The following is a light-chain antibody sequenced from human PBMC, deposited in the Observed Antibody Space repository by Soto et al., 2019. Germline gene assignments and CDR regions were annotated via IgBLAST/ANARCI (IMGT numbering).Light chain of an antibody. CDR1: QSVLYSYNNKSY. CDR2: GAS. J-gene: IGKJ1*01. Sequence: VMTKPSHSLVLSLCEKATINCKSRQSVLYSYNNKSYLAWYQQKPGQPPKLLIYGASNLESGVPDRFSGSGSGTDFTLTISSLQAEDVAFYYCQQYYSTPSWTFGQGTKVDI. V-gene: IGKV4-1*01. CDR3: QQYYSTPSWT.